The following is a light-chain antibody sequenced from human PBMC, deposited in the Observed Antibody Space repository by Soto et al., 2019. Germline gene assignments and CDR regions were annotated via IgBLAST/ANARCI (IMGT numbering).Light chain of an antibody. CDR3: SSYTTASTDV. CDR1: TSDVGAYNS. Sequence: QSALAQPASVSGSPGQSITVSCTGTTSDVGAYNSVSWYQQSPGKAPKLIIYEVSNRPSGISDRFSGSKSGNTASLTISGLQTEDEADFYCSSYTTASTDVFGTGTKATVL. CDR2: EVS. V-gene: IGLV2-14*01. J-gene: IGLJ1*01.